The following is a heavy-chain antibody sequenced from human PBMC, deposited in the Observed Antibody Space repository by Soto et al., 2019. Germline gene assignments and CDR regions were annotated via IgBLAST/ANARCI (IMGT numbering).Heavy chain of an antibody. Sequence: ASVKVSCKASGDTFINYDINWVRQATGQGLEWMGWMNPKSGNTDSAQKFQGRVTMTRDTSISTAYMELSSLRSDDTAVYYCARTWGDLDYWGQGTLVTVSS. CDR3: ARTWGDLDY. CDR1: GDTFINYD. D-gene: IGHD3-16*01. CDR2: MNPKSGNT. J-gene: IGHJ4*02. V-gene: IGHV1-8*01.